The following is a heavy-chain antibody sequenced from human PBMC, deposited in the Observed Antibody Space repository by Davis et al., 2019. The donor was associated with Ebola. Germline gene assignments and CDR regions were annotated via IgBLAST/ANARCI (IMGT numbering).Heavy chain of an antibody. Sequence: GESLKIPCAASGYIFSDFSICRVRQTPGKGLEWLSYISGCGNTIYYADSVKDRFTISRDNAKNLAFLDMHSLRVEDTAVYYCARGPPRRSWFDFWGQGALVIVSS. CDR1: GYIFSDFS. J-gene: IGHJ5*01. V-gene: IGHV3-11*04. CDR3: ARGPPRRSWFDF. CDR2: ISGCGNTI.